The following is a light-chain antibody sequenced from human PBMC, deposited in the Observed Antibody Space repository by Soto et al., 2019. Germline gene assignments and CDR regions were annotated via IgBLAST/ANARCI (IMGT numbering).Light chain of an antibody. Sequence: QSALTQPPSASGSLGQSVTISCTGTSSDVGGYNYVSWYQQHPGKAPKVMIYEVNKRPSGVPDRFSGSKSGNTASLTVSGLQAEDEADYYCAAWDDSLNGLVFGTGTKLTVL. J-gene: IGLJ1*01. CDR2: EVN. CDR3: AAWDDSLNGLV. CDR1: SSDVGGYNY. V-gene: IGLV2-8*01.